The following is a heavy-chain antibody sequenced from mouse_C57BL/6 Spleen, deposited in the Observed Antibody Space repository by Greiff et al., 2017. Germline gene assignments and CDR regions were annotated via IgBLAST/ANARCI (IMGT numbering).Heavy chain of an antibody. CDR2: INPNNGGT. CDR3: ARRDGYYFDY. D-gene: IGHD2-3*01. CDR1: GYTFTDYY. V-gene: IGHV1-26*01. J-gene: IGHJ2*01. Sequence: EVQLQQSGPELVKPGASVKISCKASGYTFTDYYMNWVKQSHGKSLEWIGDINPNNGGTSYNQKFKGKATLTVDKSSSTAYMELRSLTSEDAAVYYCARRDGYYFDYWGQGTTVTVSS.